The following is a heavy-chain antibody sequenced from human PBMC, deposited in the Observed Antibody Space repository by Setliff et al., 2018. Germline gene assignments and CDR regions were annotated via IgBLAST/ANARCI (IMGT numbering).Heavy chain of an antibody. CDR1: GGSISSNY. CDR2: IYTSGST. Sequence: KPSETLSLTCTVSGGSISSNYWSWVRQPPGKGLEWIGYIYTSGSTNYNPSLKSRGTISVDTSRNQFSLKLSSVTAADTAVYYCVRVEAGYCSSTSRYVVGAFDIWGQGTMVTVSS. CDR3: VRVEAGYCSSTSRYVVGAFDI. J-gene: IGHJ3*02. D-gene: IGHD2-2*03. V-gene: IGHV4-4*08.